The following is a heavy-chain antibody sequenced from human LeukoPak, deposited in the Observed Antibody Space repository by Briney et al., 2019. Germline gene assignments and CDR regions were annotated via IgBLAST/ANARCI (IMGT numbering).Heavy chain of an antibody. CDR1: GFTFSDYY. CDR2: ISSSGSTI. Sequence: GGSLRLSCATSGFTFSDYYMSWIRQAPGKGLEWVSYISSSGSTIYYADSVKGRFIISRDNAKNSLYLQMNSLRAEDTAVYYCARETGWLRYGNDYWGQGTLVTVSS. V-gene: IGHV3-11*01. D-gene: IGHD5-12*01. CDR3: ARETGWLRYGNDY. J-gene: IGHJ4*02.